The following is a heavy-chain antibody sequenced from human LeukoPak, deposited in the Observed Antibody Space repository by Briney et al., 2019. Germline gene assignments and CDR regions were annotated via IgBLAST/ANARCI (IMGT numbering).Heavy chain of an antibody. V-gene: IGHV4-30-2*01. J-gene: IGHJ3*02. CDR3: ARDRHCGGDCDRWASDI. Sequence: PSQTLSLTCAVSGGSISSGGYSWSWIRQPPGKGLEWIGYIYHSGSTYYNPSLKSRVTISVDRSKNQFSLKLSSVTAADTAVYYCARDRHCGGDCDRWASDIWGQGTMVTVSS. CDR2: IYHSGST. CDR1: GGSISSGGYS. D-gene: IGHD2-21*02.